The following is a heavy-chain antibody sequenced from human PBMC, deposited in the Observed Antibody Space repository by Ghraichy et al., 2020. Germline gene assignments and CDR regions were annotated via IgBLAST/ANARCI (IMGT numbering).Heavy chain of an antibody. CDR3: ARHIINYEVAGKTYYFDY. Sequence: PSLTCTVSGGSISSSSYYWGWIRQPPGKGLEWIGSIYYSGSTYYNPSLKSRVTISVDTSKNQFSLKLSSVTAADTAVYYCARHIINYEVAGKTYYFDYWGQGTLVTVSS. CDR1: GGSISSSSYY. V-gene: IGHV4-39*01. J-gene: IGHJ4*02. CDR2: IYYSGST. D-gene: IGHD6-19*01.